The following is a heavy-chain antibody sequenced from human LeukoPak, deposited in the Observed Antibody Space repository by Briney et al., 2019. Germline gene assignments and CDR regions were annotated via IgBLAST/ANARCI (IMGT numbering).Heavy chain of an antibody. CDR3: TTDGKYSSSGTDWSDP. CDR1: GLTFSTAW. V-gene: IGHV3-15*01. D-gene: IGHD6-13*01. Sequence: GGPLRLSCEVSGLTFSTAWMTWVRHSPEKGLEWVGRILKEVDGGTAEYGPPVKGRFTISRDDPINTMYLQMNSLKNEDTGVYYCTTDGKYSSSGTDWSDPWGQGTLVTVS. CDR2: ILKEVDGGTA. J-gene: IGHJ5*02.